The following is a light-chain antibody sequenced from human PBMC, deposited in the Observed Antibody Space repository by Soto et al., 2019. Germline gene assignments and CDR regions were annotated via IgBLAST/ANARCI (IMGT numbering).Light chain of an antibody. CDR3: QQYGSSPWYT. J-gene: IGKJ2*01. CDR1: QSVSSSY. V-gene: IGKV3-20*01. Sequence: EIVLTQSPGTLSLSPGERATLSCRASQSVSSSYLAWYQQQPGQAPRLLIYGASSRATGIPARFSGSGSGTDFTLTISRLEPEDFAVDYCQQYGSSPWYTFGQGTKLEIK. CDR2: GAS.